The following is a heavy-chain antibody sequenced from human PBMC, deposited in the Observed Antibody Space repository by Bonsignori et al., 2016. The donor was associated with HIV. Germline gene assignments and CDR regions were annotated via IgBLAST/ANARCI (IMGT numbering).Heavy chain of an antibody. D-gene: IGHD3-22*01. Sequence: WVRQAPGQGLEWMGWINPNSGGTNYAQKFQGRVTMTRDTSISTAYMELSRLRSDDTAVYYCASRGYEQVWDYWGQGTLVTVSS. CDR2: INPNSGGT. V-gene: IGHV1-2*02. J-gene: IGHJ4*02. CDR3: ASRGYEQVWDY.